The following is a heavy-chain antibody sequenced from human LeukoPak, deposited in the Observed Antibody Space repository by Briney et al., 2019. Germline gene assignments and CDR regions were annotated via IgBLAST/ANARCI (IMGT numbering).Heavy chain of an antibody. J-gene: IGHJ5*02. D-gene: IGHD4-11*01. CDR1: GGTFSSYA. CDR3: ARDGRAVTRNWFDP. V-gene: IGHV1-69*05. Sequence: SVKVSCKASGGTFSSYAISWVRQAPGQGLEWMGGIIPIFGTASYAQKFQGRVTMTRDTSTSTVYMELSSLRSEDTAVYYCARDGRAVTRNWFDPWGQGTLVTVSS. CDR2: IIPIFGTA.